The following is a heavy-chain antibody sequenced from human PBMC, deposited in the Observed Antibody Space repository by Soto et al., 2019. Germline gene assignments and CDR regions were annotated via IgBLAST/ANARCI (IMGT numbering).Heavy chain of an antibody. Sequence: GGSLRLSCAASGFTFRSSWMHWVRQSPGKGLVWVSPINFDGSSISYGDSVKGRFTIYRDNAKNTVYLQMNSLRPEDTAMYYCARDDPDGTLNYWGQGTLVTVSS. D-gene: IGHD1-1*01. CDR3: ARDDPDGTLNY. J-gene: IGHJ4*02. CDR2: INFDGSSI. V-gene: IGHV3-74*01. CDR1: GFTFRSSW.